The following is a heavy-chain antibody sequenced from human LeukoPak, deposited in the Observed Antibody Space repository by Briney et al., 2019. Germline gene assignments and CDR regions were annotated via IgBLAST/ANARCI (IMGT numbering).Heavy chain of an antibody. CDR2: ISSSGSSI. CDR3: ASQKVGATDY. J-gene: IGHJ4*02. Sequence: GGSLRLSCAASGLTFSDYYMSWIRQAPGKGLEWVSYISSSGSSIFYADSVKGRFTISRDNAKNSLYLQMNSLRAEDTAVYYCASQKVGATDYWGQGTLVTVSS. CDR1: GLTFSDYY. V-gene: IGHV3-11*04. D-gene: IGHD1-26*01.